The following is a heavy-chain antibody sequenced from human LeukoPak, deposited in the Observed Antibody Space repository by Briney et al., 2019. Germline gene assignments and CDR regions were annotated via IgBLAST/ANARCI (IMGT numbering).Heavy chain of an antibody. V-gene: IGHV1-18*01. CDR3: ARGGMTIAVALDY. Sequence: ASVKVSCKASGGTFSSYAISWVRQAPGQGLEWMGWISASNGNTNYAQKLRGRVTMTTDKSTSTAYMELRSLRSDDTAVYYCARGGMTIAVALDYWGQGTLVTVSS. D-gene: IGHD6-19*01. CDR1: GGTFSSYA. J-gene: IGHJ4*02. CDR2: ISASNGNT.